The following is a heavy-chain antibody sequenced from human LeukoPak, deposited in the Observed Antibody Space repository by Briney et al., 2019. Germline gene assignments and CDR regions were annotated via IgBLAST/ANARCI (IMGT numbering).Heavy chain of an antibody. CDR3: AKDSHCTNTNCYRHFDY. J-gene: IGHJ4*02. CDR2: ISGDGGST. V-gene: IGHV3-43*02. Sequence: GGSLRLSCAASGFTFDDYAMHWVRQAPGKGLEWVSLISGDGGSTNYAGSVKGRFTISRDNSKNSLYLQMNSLRTEDTAFYYCAKDSHCTNTNCYRHFDYWGQGTLVTVSS. CDR1: GFTFDDYA. D-gene: IGHD2-2*01.